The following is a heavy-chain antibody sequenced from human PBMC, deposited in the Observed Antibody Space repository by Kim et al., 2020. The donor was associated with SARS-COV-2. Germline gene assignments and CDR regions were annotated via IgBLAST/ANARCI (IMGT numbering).Heavy chain of an antibody. Sequence: SETLSLTCTVSGGSISSGDYYWSWIRQPPGKGLEWIGYIYYSGSTYYNPSLKSRVTISVDTSKNQFSLKLSSVTAADTAVYYCARGGNSRGPYYYYGMDVWGQGTTVTVSS. CDR1: GGSISSGDYY. V-gene: IGHV4-30-4*01. CDR3: ARGGNSRGPYYYYGMDV. D-gene: IGHD2-21*02. J-gene: IGHJ6*02. CDR2: IYYSGST.